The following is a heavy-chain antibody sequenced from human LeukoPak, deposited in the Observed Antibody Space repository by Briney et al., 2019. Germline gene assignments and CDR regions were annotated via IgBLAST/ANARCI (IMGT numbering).Heavy chain of an antibody. V-gene: IGHV3-21*01. CDR1: GFTFSSYS. CDR2: ISSSSSYI. J-gene: IGHJ3*02. D-gene: IGHD6-13*01. Sequence: GGSPRLSCAASGFTFSSYSMNWVRQAPGKGLEWVSSISSSSSYIYYADSVKGRFTISRDNAKNSLYLQMNSLRAEDTAVYYCARDPAGIVTHAFDIWGQGTMVTVSS. CDR3: ARDPAGIVTHAFDI.